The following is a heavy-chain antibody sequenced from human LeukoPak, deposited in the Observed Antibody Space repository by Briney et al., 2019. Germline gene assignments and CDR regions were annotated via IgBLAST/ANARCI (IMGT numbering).Heavy chain of an antibody. V-gene: IGHV1-46*01. CDR2: INPSGGST. Sequence: ASVKVSCKASGYTFTSYYMHWVRQAPGQGLEWMGIINPSGGSTSYAQKFQGRVTMPRDTSTSTVYMELSSLRSEDTAVYYCARDPLLRYYYYGMDVWGQGTTVTVSS. J-gene: IGHJ6*02. CDR1: GYTFTSYY. CDR3: ARDPLLRYYYYGMDV.